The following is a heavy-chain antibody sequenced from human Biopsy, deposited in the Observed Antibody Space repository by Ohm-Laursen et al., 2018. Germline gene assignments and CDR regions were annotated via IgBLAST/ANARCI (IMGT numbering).Heavy chain of an antibody. CDR3: VTEVGGVSSWYNN. Sequence: SLRLSCSASGFTFSSYAMSWVRQAPGKGLDWVSYISSSGNTEKYADSVKGRFTISRDDAKQSVHLQMNSLRAEDTAVYYCVTEVGGVSSWYNNWGQGTLVTVSS. CDR1: GFTFSSYA. J-gene: IGHJ4*02. V-gene: IGHV3-48*03. D-gene: IGHD6-13*01. CDR2: ISSSGNTE.